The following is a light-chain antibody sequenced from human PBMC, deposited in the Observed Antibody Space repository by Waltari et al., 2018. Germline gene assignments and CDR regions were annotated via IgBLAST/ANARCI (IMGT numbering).Light chain of an antibody. Sequence: IVLTQSPATLSLSPGERATLSCRASQSVSRSLAWYQQKPGQAPRLLICDASNRATGIPARFSGSVSGTDFTLTISSLAPEDFAVYYCQQHSNWPPTFTFGPGTKVDI. CDR2: DAS. J-gene: IGKJ3*01. V-gene: IGKV3-11*01. CDR3: QQHSNWPPTFT. CDR1: QSVSRS.